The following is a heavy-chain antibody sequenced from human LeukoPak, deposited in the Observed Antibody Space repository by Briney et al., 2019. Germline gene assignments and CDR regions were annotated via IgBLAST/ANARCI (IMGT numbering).Heavy chain of an antibody. J-gene: IGHJ3*02. D-gene: IGHD2-2*02. CDR3: ARDPSASRFTDAFDI. CDR1: GFTFRSYA. CDR2: ISHDGSNK. Sequence: GGSLRLSCAASGFTFRSYAMHWVRQAPGKGLEWVALISHDGSNKNYADSVKGRLTISRDNSKNTLYLQMNSLRAEDTAVYYCARDPSASRFTDAFDIWGQGTMVTVSS. V-gene: IGHV3-30-3*01.